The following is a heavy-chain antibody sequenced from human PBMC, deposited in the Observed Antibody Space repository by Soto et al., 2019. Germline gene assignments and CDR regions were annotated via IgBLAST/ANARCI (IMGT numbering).Heavy chain of an antibody. CDR2: ISGTGDSA. V-gene: IGHV3-23*01. J-gene: IGHJ4*02. CDR1: RFTFSYYA. Sequence: EVQLLESGGGLVQPGGSLRLSCAASRFTFSYYAMSWVRQPPGKGLQWVSAISGTGDSAYYADSVEGRFTISRDNSKNTLYLQMNSLRAEDTDIYYCAKEVVAGSSHQVDSWRQGTLVTVSS. CDR3: AKEVVAGSSHQVDS. D-gene: IGHD2-15*01.